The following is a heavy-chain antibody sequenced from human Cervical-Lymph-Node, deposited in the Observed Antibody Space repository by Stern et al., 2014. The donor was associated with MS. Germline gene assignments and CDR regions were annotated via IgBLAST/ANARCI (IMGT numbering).Heavy chain of an antibody. Sequence: QVQLVQSGAEVKKPGSSVKVSCKASGGTISSYAITWVRHAPGPGPEWKGRNIPIFRTANYAQKFQGRGTSTACESTSPPYTERSSLRSEDTAVYYCARGELKEGLVRGMDVWGQGTTVTVSS. CDR2: NIPIFRTA. CDR3: ARGELKEGLVRGMDV. V-gene: IGHV1-69*15. D-gene: IGHD1-26*01. CDR1: GGTISSYA. J-gene: IGHJ6*02.